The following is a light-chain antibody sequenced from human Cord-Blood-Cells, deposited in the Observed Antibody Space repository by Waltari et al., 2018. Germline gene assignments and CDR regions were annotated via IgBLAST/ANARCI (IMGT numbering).Light chain of an antibody. J-gene: IGKJ1*01. V-gene: IGKV1-39*01. CDR2: AAS. Sequence: IQLTQLRSCLSTSLPDTPTITCRASQSISSYLNWYQQKPGRAPTLLLYAASSLQSGVPSRFSGSGSGTDFTLTISSLQPEDFATYYCQQSYSTPRTFGQGTKVEIK. CDR3: QQSYSTPRT. CDR1: QSISSY.